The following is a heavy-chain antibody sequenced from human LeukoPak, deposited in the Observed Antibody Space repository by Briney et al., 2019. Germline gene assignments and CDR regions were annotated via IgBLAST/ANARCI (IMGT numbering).Heavy chain of an antibody. V-gene: IGHV3-74*01. Sequence: GGSLRLSCAASGNYWMHWVRQVPGRGLVWVARINTDGTIIDYADSVQGRFTISRDNAKNTLYLQMNSLRAEDTALYYCVKDLDFRADCWGQGTLVTVSS. CDR1: GNYW. CDR2: INTDGTII. J-gene: IGHJ4*02. CDR3: VKDLDFRADC. D-gene: IGHD2/OR15-2a*01.